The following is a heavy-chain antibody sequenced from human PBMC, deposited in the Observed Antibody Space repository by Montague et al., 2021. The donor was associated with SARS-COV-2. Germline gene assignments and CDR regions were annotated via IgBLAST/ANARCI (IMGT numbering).Heavy chain of an antibody. CDR3: ARSQMLYGDFGY. J-gene: IGHJ4*02. CDR1: VLTVSDNY. Sequence: SLRLSCAVSVLTVSDNYMSWVRLAPGRGPEWVSVIYPAGNTFYADSVKGRFTISRDKSKNTLSLQMDSLRGDDTAVYYCARSQMLYGDFGYWGQGILATVSS. CDR2: IYPAGNT. D-gene: IGHD2-8*01. V-gene: IGHV3-53*01.